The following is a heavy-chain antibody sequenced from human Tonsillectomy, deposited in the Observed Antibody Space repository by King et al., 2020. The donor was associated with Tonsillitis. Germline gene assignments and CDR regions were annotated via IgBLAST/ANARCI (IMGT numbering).Heavy chain of an antibody. D-gene: IGHD6-13*01. CDR3: ARGGAYSSSWYGY. CDR2: ISSSSSYI. Sequence: VQLVESGGGLVKPGGSLRLSCAASGFTFSSYSMNWVRQAPGKGLEWVSSISSSSSYIYYADSVKGRFTTSRDNAKNSLYLQMNSLRAEDTAVYYCARGGAYSSSWYGYWGQGTLATVSS. CDR1: GFTFSSYS. J-gene: IGHJ4*02. V-gene: IGHV3-21*01.